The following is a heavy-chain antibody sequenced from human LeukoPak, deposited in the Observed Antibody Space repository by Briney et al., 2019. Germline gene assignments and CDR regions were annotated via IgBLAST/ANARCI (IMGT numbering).Heavy chain of an antibody. CDR3: ARDVVGAYGTKALDD. CDR1: GGTFSSYL. J-gene: IGHJ4*02. Sequence: SVKVSCKASGGTFSSYLISWVRQAPGQGLEWMGGIIPIIGTADYIQKFQDRVTITADESTTTSYMELRSLRSDDTAVYYCARDVVGAYGTKALDDWGQGALVTVSA. D-gene: IGHD1-26*01. CDR2: IIPIIGTA. V-gene: IGHV1-69*13.